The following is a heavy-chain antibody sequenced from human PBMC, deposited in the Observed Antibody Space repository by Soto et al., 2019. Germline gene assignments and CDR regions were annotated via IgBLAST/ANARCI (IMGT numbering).Heavy chain of an antibody. V-gene: IGHV1-69*08. CDR2: IIPFLGIA. CDR3: ARDCSGGCCYLGP. D-gene: IGHD2-15*01. Sequence: QVQLVQSGAEVKKPGSSVKVSCKASGGTFSSYTISWVRQAPGQGLEWMGRIIPFLGIANYAQKFQGRVTITADKSPRTGYMELSSLRSEAAAVYCCARDCSGGCCYLGPWGQGTLVTVSS. J-gene: IGHJ5*02. CDR1: GGTFSSYT.